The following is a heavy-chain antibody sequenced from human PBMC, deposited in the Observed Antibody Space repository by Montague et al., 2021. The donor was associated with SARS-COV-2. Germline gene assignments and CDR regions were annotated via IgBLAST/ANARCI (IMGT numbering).Heavy chain of an antibody. V-gene: IGHV4-59*12. D-gene: IGHD1-1*01. CDR2: INYSGIT. CDR1: GGSIRSYY. CDR3: ARVRLTGTTAPYFDY. J-gene: IGHJ4*02. Sequence: SETLSLTCTVSGGSIRSYYWSWIRQPPGKGLEWIGNINYSGITNYNPSLKSRVTTSIDTSKNQFSLRLSSVTAADTAVYYCARVRLTGTTAPYFDYWGQGTLVTVSS.